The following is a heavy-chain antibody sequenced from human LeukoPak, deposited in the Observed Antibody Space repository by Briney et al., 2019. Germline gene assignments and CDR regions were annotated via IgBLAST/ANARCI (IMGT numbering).Heavy chain of an antibody. CDR3: ARYVRQDQRRQRKMDV. CDR2: INHSGST. CDR1: GGSFSGYY. V-gene: IGHV4-34*01. J-gene: IGHJ6*04. D-gene: IGHD3-10*02. Sequence: PSETLSLTCAVDGGSFSGYYWSWIRQPPGKGLEWIGEINHSGSTNYNPSLKSRVTISVDTSKNQFSLKLSSVTAADTAVYYCARYVRQDQRRQRKMDVWGKGTTVTVSS.